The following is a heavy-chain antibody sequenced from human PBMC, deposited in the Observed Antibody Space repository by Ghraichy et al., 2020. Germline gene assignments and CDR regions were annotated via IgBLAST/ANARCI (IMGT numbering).Heavy chain of an antibody. CDR1: GGTFSSYA. V-gene: IGHV1-69*06. CDR2: IIPIFGTA. D-gene: IGHD3-3*01. Sequence: SVKVSCKASGGTFSSYAISWVRQAPGQGLEWMGGIIPIFGTANYAQKFQGRVTITADKSTSTAYMELSSLRSEDTAVYYCARTYYDFWSGYYKGRRYSYYYMDVWGKGTTVTVSS. CDR3: ARTYYDFWSGYYKGRRYSYYYMDV. J-gene: IGHJ6*03.